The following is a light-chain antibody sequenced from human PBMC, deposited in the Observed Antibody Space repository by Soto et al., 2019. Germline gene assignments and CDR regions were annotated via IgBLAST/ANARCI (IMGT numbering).Light chain of an antibody. V-gene: IGLV1-40*01. J-gene: IGLJ3*02. CDR3: QSYDSSLSGSV. CDR1: SSNIGAGYD. CDR2: GNS. Sequence: QSVLTQPPSVSGAPGQRVTISCTGSSSNIGAGYDVHWYQQLPGTAPKLLIYGNSHRPSGVPDRFSGSKSGTSASLAITGLQAEDEADYYCQSYDSSLSGSVFGGGTTVTVL.